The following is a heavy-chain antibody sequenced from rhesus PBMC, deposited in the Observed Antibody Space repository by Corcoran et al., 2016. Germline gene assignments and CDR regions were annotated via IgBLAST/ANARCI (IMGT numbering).Heavy chain of an antibody. CDR1: GGSFSSYW. CDR2: INGKSGAT. D-gene: IGHD3-28*01. J-gene: IGHJ4*01. CDR3: ARYYYGSGYFDY. V-gene: IGHV4-80*01. Sequence: QVQLQESGPGLVKPSETLSLTCAVSGGSFSSYWWSWIRQPPGKGLEWIGVINGKSGATNSNPFRTSRVPISKDASKKQFSLKLSSVTAADTAVYYCARYYYGSGYFDYWGQGVLVTVSS.